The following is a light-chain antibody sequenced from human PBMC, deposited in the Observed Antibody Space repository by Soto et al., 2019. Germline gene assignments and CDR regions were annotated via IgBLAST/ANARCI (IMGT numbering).Light chain of an antibody. CDR3: QQYGSSPIT. V-gene: IGKV3-15*01. CDR1: QSVSSN. CDR2: GAS. J-gene: IGKJ3*01. Sequence: EIVMTQSPATLSVSPGERATLSCRASQSVSSNLAWYQQKPGQAPRLLIYGASTRATGIPARFSGSGSGTEFTLTISSLQSEDFAMYYCQQYGSSPITFGPGTKVDLK.